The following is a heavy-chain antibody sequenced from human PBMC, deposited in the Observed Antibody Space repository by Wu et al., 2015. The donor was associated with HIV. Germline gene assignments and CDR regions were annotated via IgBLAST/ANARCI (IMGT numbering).Heavy chain of an antibody. V-gene: IGHV1-2*02. J-gene: IGHJ4*02. CDR1: GYTFTGYY. D-gene: IGHD1-26*01. CDR3: ARYAEYRSGSYWAHPYYFDY. CDR2: INPNSGGT. Sequence: QVQLVQSGAEVKKPGASVKVSCKASGYTFTGYYMHWVRQAPGQGLEWMGWINPNSGGTNYAQKFQGRVTMTRDTSISTAYMELSRLRSDDTAVYYCARYAEYRSGSYWAHPYYFDYWGQGTLVTVSS.